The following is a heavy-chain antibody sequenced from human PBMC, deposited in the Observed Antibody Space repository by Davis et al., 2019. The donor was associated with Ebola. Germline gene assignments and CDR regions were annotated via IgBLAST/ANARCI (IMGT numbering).Heavy chain of an antibody. V-gene: IGHV3-30*02. CDR2: VRSHGSDD. CDR1: GFTFRSYG. CDR3: ARDSDDYSFDY. Sequence: GESLKISCAASGFTFRSYGMHWVRQAPGRGLEWVAFVRSHGSDDHYADSVKGRFTISRDNSKNTLYLQMNSLRPEDTAVYYCARDSDDYSFDYWGQGTLVTVSS. D-gene: IGHD4-11*01. J-gene: IGHJ4*02.